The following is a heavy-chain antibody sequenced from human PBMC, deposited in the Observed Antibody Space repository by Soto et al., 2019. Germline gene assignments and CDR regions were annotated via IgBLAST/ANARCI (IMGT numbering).Heavy chain of an antibody. J-gene: IGHJ3*02. CDR2: ISSRSSTI. Sequence: GGSLRLPYAASGYTFNRYSMNWVRQAPGKGLEWVSYISSRSSTIYYADSVKGRFTISRDNAKNSLHLQMNSLRDGDTAVYYCASPIYYYHNSHPAAFDIWGQGTMVTASS. V-gene: IGHV3-48*02. D-gene: IGHD3-22*01. CDR1: GYTFNRYS. CDR3: ASPIYYYHNSHPAAFDI.